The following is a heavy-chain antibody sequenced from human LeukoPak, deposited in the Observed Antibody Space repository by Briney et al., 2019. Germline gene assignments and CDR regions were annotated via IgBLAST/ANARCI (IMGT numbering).Heavy chain of an antibody. Sequence: GGSLRLSCAASGFTFSSYDRSWVRQAPGKGLEWVSDISGSGGSTYYADSVKGGFTISRDNSNNTLYLQINSLRAQDTAVYYCAKPLYYSVGYFDYWGQGTLVTVSS. V-gene: IGHV3-23*01. CDR2: ISGSGGST. J-gene: IGHJ4*02. CDR1: GFTFSSYD. D-gene: IGHD2-21*01. CDR3: AKPLYYSVGYFDY.